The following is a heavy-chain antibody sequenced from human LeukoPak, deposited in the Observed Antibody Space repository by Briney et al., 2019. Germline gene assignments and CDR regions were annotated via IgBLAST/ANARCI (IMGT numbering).Heavy chain of an antibody. CDR2: IYYIGTA. CDR3: ARARGDSPRIYYYMDV. J-gene: IGHJ6*03. Sequence: PSQTLSLTCSVSGDSISIGDYRWSWIRQSPGKGLEWIGYIYYIGTAYYNPSLRSRVALSADTSKNQFSLKLNSVTVADSAVYFCARARGDSPRIYYYMDVWGKGTTVTVSS. V-gene: IGHV4-30-4*01. D-gene: IGHD3-16*01. CDR1: GDSISIGDYR.